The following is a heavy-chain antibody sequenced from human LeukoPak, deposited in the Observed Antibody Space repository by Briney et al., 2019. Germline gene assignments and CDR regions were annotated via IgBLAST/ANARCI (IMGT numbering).Heavy chain of an antibody. CDR3: AVLVDTDIGTRGDADY. J-gene: IGHJ4*02. D-gene: IGHD5-18*01. CDR1: GFTFSSYA. Sequence: PGGSLRLSCAASGFTFSSYAMHWVRQAPGKGLEWVAVISYDGSNKYYADSVKGRFTISRDNSKNTLYLQMNSLRAEDTAVYYCAVLVDTDIGTRGDADYWGQGTLVTVSS. V-gene: IGHV3-30-3*01. CDR2: ISYDGSNK.